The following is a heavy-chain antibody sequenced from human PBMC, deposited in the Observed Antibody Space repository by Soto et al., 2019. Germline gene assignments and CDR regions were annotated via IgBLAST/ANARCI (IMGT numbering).Heavy chain of an antibody. J-gene: IGHJ4*02. V-gene: IGHV1-69*01. CDR2: IIPIFGTA. Sequence: QVQLVQSGAEVKKPGSSVKVSCKASGGTFSSYAISWVRQAPGQGLEWMGGIIPIFGTANYAQKFQGRVTLTADEFTSTAYMELSSLRSEDTAVYYCARAPVDTAMKRNWFYFDYWGQGTLVTVSS. D-gene: IGHD5-18*01. CDR3: ARAPVDTAMKRNWFYFDY. CDR1: GGTFSSYA.